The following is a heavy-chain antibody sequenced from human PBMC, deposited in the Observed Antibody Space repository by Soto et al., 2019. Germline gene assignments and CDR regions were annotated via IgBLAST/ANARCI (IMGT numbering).Heavy chain of an antibody. CDR2: TYYSGST. V-gene: IGHV4-59*01. Sequence: TETLSLTCTVSGGSMIAYYWNWMRQPPGKGLQWIGYTYYSGSTTYNPSLKSRVTISVDSSKNQFSLKLDSVTPADTAVYYCASVRITARKRYFDYWCPGT. CDR1: GGSMIAYY. CDR3: ASVRITARKRYFDY. J-gene: IGHJ4*02. D-gene: IGHD6-6*01.